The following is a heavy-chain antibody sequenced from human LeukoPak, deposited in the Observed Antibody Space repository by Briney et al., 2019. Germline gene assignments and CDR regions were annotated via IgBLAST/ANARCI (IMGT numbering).Heavy chain of an antibody. D-gene: IGHD1-26*01. V-gene: IGHV3-7*01. J-gene: IGHJ4*02. CDR3: ARDRGGSYYYYFDY. CDR2: IKQDGSEK. Sequence: PGGSLRLSCAASGFTFSSYWMSWVRQAPGKGLEWVANIKQDGSEKYYVDSVKGRFTISRDNAKNSLYLQMNSLRAEDTAVYYCARDRGGSYYYYFDYWGQGTLVTVSS. CDR1: GFTFSSYW.